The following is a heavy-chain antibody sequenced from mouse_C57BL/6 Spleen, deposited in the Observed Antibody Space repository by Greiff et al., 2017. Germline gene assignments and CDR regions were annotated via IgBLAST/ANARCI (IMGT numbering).Heavy chain of an antibody. CDR3: ASRGIYYEDDGYDMDD. CDR1: GYTFTSYW. V-gene: IGHV1-69*01. J-gene: IGHJ4*01. Sequence: QVQLQQPGAELVMPGASVKLSCKASGYTFTSYWMHWVKQRPGQGLEWMGEIDPSDSYTNYNQKFKGKSTLTVDKSSSTAYLQLSSLTSEDSAVYYCASRGIYYEDDGYDMDDWGQGTTVTVAS. D-gene: IGHD2-4*01. CDR2: IDPSDSYT.